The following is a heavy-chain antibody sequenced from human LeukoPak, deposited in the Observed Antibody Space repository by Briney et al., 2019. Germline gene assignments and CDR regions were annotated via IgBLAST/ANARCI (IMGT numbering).Heavy chain of an antibody. CDR1: GGTFSSYA. Sequence: GASVKVSCKASGGTFSSYAISWVRQAPGQGLEWMGGIIPIFGTANYAQKFQGRVTITADESTSTAYMELSSLRSEDSAVYYCARGFITMVRGVPLYYMDVWGKGTTVTISS. CDR2: IIPIFGTA. J-gene: IGHJ6*03. V-gene: IGHV1-69*13. CDR3: ARGFITMVRGVPLYYMDV. D-gene: IGHD3-10*01.